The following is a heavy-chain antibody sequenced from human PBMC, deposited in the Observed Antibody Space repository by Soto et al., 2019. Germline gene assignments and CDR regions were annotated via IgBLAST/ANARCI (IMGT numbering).Heavy chain of an antibody. D-gene: IGHD4-17*01. Sequence: QVQLVESGGGVVQPGTSLRLSCEASGFIFSDYSMHWVRQAPGKGLEWLALTSFDGRVTYYADYVKGRFTISRDNSKTTLSLQLDSLRVEDTAMFFCARDAGGYFYGDSHFDFWGQGTLVTVSP. V-gene: IGHV3-30*04. CDR1: GFIFSDYS. CDR3: ARDAGGYFYGDSHFDF. CDR2: TSFDGRVT. J-gene: IGHJ4*02.